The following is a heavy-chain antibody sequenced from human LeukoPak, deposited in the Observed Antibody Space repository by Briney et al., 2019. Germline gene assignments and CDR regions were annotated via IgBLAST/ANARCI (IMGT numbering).Heavy chain of an antibody. CDR1: GYSFTSYW. Sequence: GESLKISCKGSGYSFTSYWIGWVRQMPGKGLGWMGIIYPGDSDTRYSPSFQGQVTISADKSISTAYLQWSSLKASDTAMYYCARRVSLRFGELLSHYFDYWGQGTLVTVSS. J-gene: IGHJ4*02. D-gene: IGHD3-10*01. V-gene: IGHV5-51*01. CDR2: IYPGDSDT. CDR3: ARRVSLRFGELLSHYFDY.